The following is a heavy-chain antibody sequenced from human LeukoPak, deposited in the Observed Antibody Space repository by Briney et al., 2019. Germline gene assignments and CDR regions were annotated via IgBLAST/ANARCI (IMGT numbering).Heavy chain of an antibody. V-gene: IGHV3-9*01. CDR1: GFTFDDYA. Sequence: GGSLRLSCAASGFTFDDYAMHWVRQAPGKGLEWVSGISWNSGSIGYADSVKGRFTISRDNAKNSLYLQMNSLRAEDTALYYCAKAHVPYCSSTSCFVDYWGQGTLVTVSS. CDR2: ISWNSGSI. CDR3: AKAHVPYCSSTSCFVDY. D-gene: IGHD2-2*01. J-gene: IGHJ4*02.